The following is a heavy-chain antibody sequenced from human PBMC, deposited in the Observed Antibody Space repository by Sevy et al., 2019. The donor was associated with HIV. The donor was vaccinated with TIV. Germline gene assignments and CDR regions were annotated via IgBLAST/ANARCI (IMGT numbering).Heavy chain of an antibody. D-gene: IGHD3-10*01. J-gene: IGHJ6*02. V-gene: IGHV3-21*01. Sequence: GGSLRLSCAASGFTFSSYSMNWVRQAPGKGLEWVSSISSSSSYIYYAHSVKGRFTISRDNAKNSLYLQMNSLRAEDTVVYYCARDSYGSGRPLDDHHYYYYGMDVWGQGTTVTVSS. CDR3: ARDSYGSGRPLDDHHYYYYGMDV. CDR1: GFTFSSYS. CDR2: ISSSSSYI.